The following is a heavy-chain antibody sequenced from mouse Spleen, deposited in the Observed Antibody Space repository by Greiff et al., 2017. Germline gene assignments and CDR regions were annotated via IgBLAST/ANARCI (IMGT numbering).Heavy chain of an antibody. CDR2: ISSGGSYT. J-gene: IGHJ2*01. D-gene: IGHD2-4*01. V-gene: IGHV5-9-3*01. Sequence: EVKLMESGGGLVKPGGSLKLSCAASGFTFSSYAMSWVRQTPEKRLEWVATISSGGSYTYYPDSVKGRFTISRDNAKNTLYLQMSSLRSEDTAMYYCARQGSPLRLRGYFDYWGQGTTLTVSS. CDR3: ARQGSPLRLRGYFDY. CDR1: GFTFSSYA.